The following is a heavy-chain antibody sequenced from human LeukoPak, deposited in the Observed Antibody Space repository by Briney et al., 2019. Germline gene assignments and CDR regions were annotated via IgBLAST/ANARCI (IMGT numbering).Heavy chain of an antibody. CDR3: ARGSPLYSYGMDV. CDR1: GFTFSSYE. J-gene: IGHJ6*04. V-gene: IGHV3-48*01. D-gene: IGHD3-16*02. CDR2: ISSSSSTI. Sequence: GGSLRLSCAASGFTFSSYEMNWVRQAPGKGLEWVSYISSSSSTIYYADSVKGRFTISRDNAKNSLYLQMNSLRAEDTAVYYCARGSPLYSYGMDVWGKGTTVTVSS.